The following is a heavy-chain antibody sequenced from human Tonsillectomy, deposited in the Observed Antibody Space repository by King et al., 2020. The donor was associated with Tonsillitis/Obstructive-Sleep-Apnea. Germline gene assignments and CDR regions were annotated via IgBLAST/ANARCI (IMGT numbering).Heavy chain of an antibody. CDR2: INPNSGGT. CDR3: ARDLEGVAVAGTSDYYGMDV. J-gene: IGHJ6*02. CDR1: GYTFTGYY. V-gene: IGHV1-2*02. Sequence: VQLVESGAEVKKPGASVKVSCKASGYTFTGYYMHWVRQAPGQGLEWMGWINPNSGGTNYAQKFQGRVTMTRDTSISTAYMELSRLRSDDTAVYYCARDLEGVAVAGTSDYYGMDVWGQGTTVTVSS. D-gene: IGHD6-19*01.